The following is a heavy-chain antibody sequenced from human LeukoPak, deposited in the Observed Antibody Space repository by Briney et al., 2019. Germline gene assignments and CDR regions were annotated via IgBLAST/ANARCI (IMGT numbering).Heavy chain of an antibody. J-gene: IGHJ4*02. Sequence: QAGGSLRLSCAASGFTFNNYEMHWVRQAPGKGLEWVSYISSSGSDIYYADSVKGRFTISRDNAKNSLYLHMNSLRAEDTAVYYCARDYGGSSPFDYWGQGTLVTVSS. CDR3: ARDYGGSSPFDY. V-gene: IGHV3-48*03. CDR2: ISSSGSDI. D-gene: IGHD4-23*01. CDR1: GFTFNNYE.